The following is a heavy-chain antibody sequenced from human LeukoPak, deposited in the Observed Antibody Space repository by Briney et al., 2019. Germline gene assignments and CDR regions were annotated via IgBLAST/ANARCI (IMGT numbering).Heavy chain of an antibody. Sequence: PSQTLSLTCTVSGGSISSGSYYWSWIRQPAGKGLEWIGRIYTSGSTNYNPSHKSRVTMSVDTSKNQFSLKLSSVTAADTAVYYCARVVRGGVRGYSYYYYYMDVWGKGTTVTISS. CDR1: GGSISSGSYY. V-gene: IGHV4-61*02. CDR3: ARVVRGGVRGYSYYYYYMDV. J-gene: IGHJ6*03. D-gene: IGHD3-10*02. CDR2: IYTSGST.